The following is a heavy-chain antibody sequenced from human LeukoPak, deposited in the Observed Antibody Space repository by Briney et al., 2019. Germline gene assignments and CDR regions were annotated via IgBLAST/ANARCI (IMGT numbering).Heavy chain of an antibody. V-gene: IGHV3-48*01. CDR3: ARGLYCSGGSCYGRFDY. CDR1: GFTFSNYN. CDR2: ISSSSSTI. J-gene: IGHJ4*02. D-gene: IGHD2-15*01. Sequence: GGSLRLSCAASGFTFSNYNMNWVRQAPGKGLEWVSYISSSSSTIYYADSVKGRFTISRDNAKNSLYLQMNSLRAEDTAVYYCARGLYCSGGSCYGRFDYWAREPWSPSPQ.